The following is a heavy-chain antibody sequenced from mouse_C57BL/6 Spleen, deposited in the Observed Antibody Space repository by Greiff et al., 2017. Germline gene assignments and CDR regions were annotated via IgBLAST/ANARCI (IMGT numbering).Heavy chain of an antibody. CDR2: IWSDGST. V-gene: IGHV2-6-1*01. Sequence: VKLMESGPGLVAPSQSLSITCTVSGFSLTSYGVHWVRQPPGKGLEWLVVIWSDGSTTYNSARKSRLSISKDNSKSQVFLKMNSLQTDDTAMYYCARHALGRNYFDYWGQGTTLTVSS. CDR3: ARHALGRNYFDY. CDR1: GFSLTSYG. D-gene: IGHD4-1*01. J-gene: IGHJ2*01.